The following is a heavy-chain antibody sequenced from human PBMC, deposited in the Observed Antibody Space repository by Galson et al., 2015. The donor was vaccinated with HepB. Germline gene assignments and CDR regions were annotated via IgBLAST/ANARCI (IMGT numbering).Heavy chain of an antibody. CDR1: GGSISSYY. J-gene: IGHJ6*02. V-gene: IGHV4-4*07. Sequence: ETLSLTCTVSGGSISSYYWSWIRQPAGKGLEWIGHIYIIGSTNYNPSLKSRVTMSVDTSKNQFSLKLSSVTAADTAVYYCATIANYGMDVWGQGTTVTVSS. CDR2: IYIIGST. D-gene: IGHD2/OR15-2a*01. CDR3: ATIANYGMDV.